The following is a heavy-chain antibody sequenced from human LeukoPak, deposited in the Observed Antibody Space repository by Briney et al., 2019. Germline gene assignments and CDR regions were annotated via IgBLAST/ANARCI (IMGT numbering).Heavy chain of an antibody. CDR1: GYTLTELS. J-gene: IGHJ5*02. V-gene: IGHV1-24*01. CDR3: ARATVTTYNWFDP. D-gene: IGHD4-17*01. CDR2: FDPEDGET. Sequence: GASVKVSCKVSGYTLTELSMHWVRQAPGKGLEWMGGFDPEDGETIYAQKFRGRVTITADESTSTAYMELSSLRSEDTAVYYCARATVTTYNWFDPWGQGTLVTVSS.